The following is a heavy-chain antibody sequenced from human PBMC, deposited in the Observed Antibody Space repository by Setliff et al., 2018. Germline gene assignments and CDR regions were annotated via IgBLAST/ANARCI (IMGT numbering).Heavy chain of an antibody. J-gene: IGHJ4*01. V-gene: IGHV4-61*02. CDR3: ARERYFDWFFED. CDR2: IHASGSP. D-gene: IGHD3-9*01. CDR1: GGSITSGSFY. Sequence: PSETLSLTCTVSGGSITSGSFYWSWTRQPAGKKLEWIGRIHASGSPDCNPSFKSRVTISRDTSTNQFSLKLGSVTAADTAVYYCARERYFDWFFEDWGHGTLVTVS.